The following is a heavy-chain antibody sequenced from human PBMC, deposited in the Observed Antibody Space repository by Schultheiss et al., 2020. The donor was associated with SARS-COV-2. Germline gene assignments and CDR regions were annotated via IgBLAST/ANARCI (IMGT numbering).Heavy chain of an antibody. J-gene: IGHJ4*02. CDR1: GGSISSSSYY. V-gene: IGHV4-39*01. D-gene: IGHD2-2*02. Sequence: SQTLSLTCTVSGGSISSSSYYWGWIRQPPGKGLEWIGRIYISGSTNYNPSLKSRVTISVDTSKNQFSLKLNSVTAADTAVYYCARVRRRQYQLLYRGHFDYWGQGTLVTVSS. CDR2: IYISGST. CDR3: ARVRRRQYQLLYRGHFDY.